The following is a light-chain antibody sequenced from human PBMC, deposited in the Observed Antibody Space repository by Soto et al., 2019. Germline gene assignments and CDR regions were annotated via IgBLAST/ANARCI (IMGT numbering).Light chain of an antibody. CDR2: DAS. J-gene: IGKJ4*01. CDR1: QSISNF. CDR3: QQSSKSG. Sequence: EIVLTQSPATLSLSPGERATLSCRASQSISNFLAWYQHKPGQAPRLLIYDASNRATGIPPRFSGSGSGTDFTLTISSLEPEDSAVYYCQQSSKSGLGGGTKVEIK. V-gene: IGKV3-11*01.